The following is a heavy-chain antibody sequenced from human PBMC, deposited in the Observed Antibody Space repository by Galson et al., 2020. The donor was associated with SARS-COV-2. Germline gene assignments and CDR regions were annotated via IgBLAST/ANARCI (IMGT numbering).Heavy chain of an antibody. V-gene: IGHV3-30*04. Sequence: GGSLRLSCAASGFTFSSYAMHWVRQAPGKGLEWVAVISYDGSNKYYADSVKGRFTISRDNSKNTLYLQMNSLRAEDTAVYYCAREGVVPAALFDYWGQGTLVT. CDR3: AREGVVPAALFDY. CDR1: GFTFSSYA. D-gene: IGHD2-2*01. J-gene: IGHJ4*02. CDR2: ISYDGSNK.